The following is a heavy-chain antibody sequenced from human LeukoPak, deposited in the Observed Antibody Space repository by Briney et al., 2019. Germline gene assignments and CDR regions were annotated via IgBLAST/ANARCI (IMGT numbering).Heavy chain of an antibody. V-gene: IGHV3-53*01. Sequence: PGGSLRLSCAASGLTFSSFWIHWVRQAPGKGLEWVSLIYSGGVTYYADSVKGRFIISRDNSKNTLFLQMNSLRAEDTAVYYCARAPSGWSDYWYFDLWGRGTLVTVSS. J-gene: IGHJ2*01. D-gene: IGHD6-19*01. CDR2: IYSGGVT. CDR1: GLTFSSFW. CDR3: ARAPSGWSDYWYFDL.